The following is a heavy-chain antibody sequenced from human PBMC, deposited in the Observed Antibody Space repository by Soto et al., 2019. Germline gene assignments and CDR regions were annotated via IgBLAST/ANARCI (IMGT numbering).Heavy chain of an antibody. CDR1: GGSISSGGYS. D-gene: IGHD5-12*01. CDR3: ARGYGYNRDNWFDP. Sequence: PSETLSLTCAVSGGSISSGGYSWSWIRQPPGKGLEWIGYIYHSGSTYYNPSLKSRVTISVDRSKNQFSLKLSSVTAADTAVYYCARGYGYNRDNWFDPWGQGTMVTVSS. CDR2: IYHSGST. V-gene: IGHV4-30-2*01. J-gene: IGHJ5*02.